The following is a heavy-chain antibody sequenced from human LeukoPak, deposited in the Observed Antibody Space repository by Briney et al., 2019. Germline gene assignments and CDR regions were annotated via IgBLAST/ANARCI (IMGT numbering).Heavy chain of an antibody. CDR1: GFTFSSYG. CDR2: IRYDGSNK. V-gene: IGHV3-30*02. Sequence: HPGGSLRLSCAASGFTFSSYGMHWVRQAPGKGLEWVAFIRYDGSNKYYADSVKGRFTISRDNSKNTLYLQMNSLRAEDTAVYYCATTPTDYYDSSGYYSGGYYFDYWGQGTLVTVSS. J-gene: IGHJ4*02. CDR3: ATTPTDYYDSSGYYSGGYYFDY. D-gene: IGHD3-22*01.